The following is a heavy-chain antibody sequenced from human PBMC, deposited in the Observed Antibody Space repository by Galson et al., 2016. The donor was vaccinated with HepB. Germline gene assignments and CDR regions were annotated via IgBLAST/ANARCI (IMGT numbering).Heavy chain of an antibody. CDR1: GLTFSGSA. CDR3: TRHLDPGYSNSWYFWFDP. V-gene: IGHV3-73*01. D-gene: IGHD6-13*01. CDR2: IRSKANNYAT. J-gene: IGHJ5*02. Sequence: SLRLSCAVSGLTFSGSAMHWVRQASGKGLEWVGHIRSKANNYATAYAASVKGRFTISRDDSKNTAYLQMNSLKTEDTAVYYCTRHLDPGYSNSWYFWFDPWGQGTLVTVSS.